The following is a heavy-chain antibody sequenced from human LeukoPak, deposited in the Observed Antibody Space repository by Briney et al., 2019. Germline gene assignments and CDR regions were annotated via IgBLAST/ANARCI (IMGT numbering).Heavy chain of an antibody. CDR1: GGTFSSYA. J-gene: IGHJ4*02. CDR3: ATGSIAARALDY. V-gene: IGHV1-69*06. D-gene: IGHD6-6*01. Sequence: ASVKVSCKASGGTFSSYAISWVRQAPGQGLEWMGGIIPIFGTANYAQKFQGRVTMTEDTSTDTAYMELSSLRSEDTAVYYCATGSIAARALDYWGQGTLVTVSS. CDR2: IIPIFGTA.